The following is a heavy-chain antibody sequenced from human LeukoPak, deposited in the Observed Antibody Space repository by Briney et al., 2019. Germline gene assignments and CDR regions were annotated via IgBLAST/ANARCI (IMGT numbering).Heavy chain of an antibody. J-gene: IGHJ4*02. CDR3: ARRRWGYGSGSYDY. CDR2: INHSGST. CDR1: GGSFSGYY. Sequence: PSETLSLTCAVYGGSFSGYYWSWIRQPPGKGLEWIGEINHSGSTNYNPSLKSRVTISVDTSKKQFSLKLSSVTAADTAVYYCARRRWGYGSGSYDYWGQGTLVTVSS. D-gene: IGHD3-10*01. V-gene: IGHV4-34*01.